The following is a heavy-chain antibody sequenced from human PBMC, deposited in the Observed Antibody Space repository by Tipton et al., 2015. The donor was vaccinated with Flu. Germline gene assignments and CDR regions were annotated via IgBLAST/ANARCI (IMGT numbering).Heavy chain of an antibody. J-gene: IGHJ4*02. V-gene: IGHV3-33*01. Sequence: LSLTCEASGFSFSSYGMHWVRQAPGKGLEWVAVIWFDGSKKYYADSVKGRFTIPRDDSKSTVYLEMNSLRVEDTAVYYCARPRGVVVVAFDYWGQGALVTVSS. CDR3: ARPRGVVVVAFDY. CDR1: GFSFSSYG. D-gene: IGHD2-15*01. CDR2: IWFDGSKK.